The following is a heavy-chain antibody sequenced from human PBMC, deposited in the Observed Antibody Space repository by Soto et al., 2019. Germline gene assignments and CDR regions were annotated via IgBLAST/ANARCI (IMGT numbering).Heavy chain of an antibody. CDR2: SDYSGSS. J-gene: IGHJ4*02. D-gene: IGHD3-10*01. CDR3: ARDSRITLDY. V-gene: IGHV4-59*01. CDR1: GGSISSYY. Sequence: SETLSLTCTVSGGSISSYYWSWIRQPPGKGLEWIGYSDYSGSSNYNPSLKSRVTISVDTSKNQFSLKLSSVTAADTAVYYCARDSRITLDYWGQGALVTVSS.